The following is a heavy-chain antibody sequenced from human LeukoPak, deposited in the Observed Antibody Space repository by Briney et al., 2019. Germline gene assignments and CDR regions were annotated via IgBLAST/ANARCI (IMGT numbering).Heavy chain of an antibody. CDR1: GVSISSYH. CDR2: IYTRGST. V-gene: IGHV4-4*07. Sequence: SETLSLTCTVSGVSISSYHWGWIRQPAGKGLEWIGRIYTRGSTNYNPSLKSRVTMSVDTSKNQFSLNLSSVTAADTAVYYCVGVSSGWYNEYWGQGTLVTVSS. CDR3: VGVSSGWYNEY. D-gene: IGHD6-19*01. J-gene: IGHJ4*02.